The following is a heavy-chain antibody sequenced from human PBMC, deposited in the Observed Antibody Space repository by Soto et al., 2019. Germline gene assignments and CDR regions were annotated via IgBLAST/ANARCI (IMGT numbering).Heavy chain of an antibody. D-gene: IGHD3-3*01. V-gene: IGHV4-39*01. CDR2: IYYSGST. CDR1: GGSISSSSYY. Sequence: PSETLSLTCTVSGGSISSSSYYWGWIRQPPGKGLEWIGSIYYSGSTYYNPSLKSRVTISVDTSKNQFSLKLSSVTAADTAVYYCERADLRLYYYYMDVWGKGNTVTVS. J-gene: IGHJ6*03. CDR3: ERADLRLYYYYMDV.